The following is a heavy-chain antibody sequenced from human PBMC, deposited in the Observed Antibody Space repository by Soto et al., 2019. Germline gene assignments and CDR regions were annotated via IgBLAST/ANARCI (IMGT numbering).Heavy chain of an antibody. CDR3: ARDSRYCGGDCFDC. D-gene: IGHD2-21*01. J-gene: IGHJ4*02. Sequence: QVQVVQAEGEVKKSGASVKVSCKASGYTFTDYYMHWVRQAPGQGLEWLGRINPDSGGTEYAQKFQGRATMTRDSSINTVYMELSRLRSDDTAVYYCARDSRYCGGDCFDCWGQGTLVTVSS. CDR1: GYTFTDYY. CDR2: INPDSGGT. V-gene: IGHV1-2*02.